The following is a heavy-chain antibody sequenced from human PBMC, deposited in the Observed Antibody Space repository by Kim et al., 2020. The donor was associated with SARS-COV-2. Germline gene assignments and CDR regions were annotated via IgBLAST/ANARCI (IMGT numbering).Heavy chain of an antibody. CDR3: TTEHIVVVVAATHFDY. J-gene: IGHJ4*02. V-gene: IGHV3-15*01. CDR1: GFTFSNAW. CDR2: IKSKTDGGTT. D-gene: IGHD2-15*01. Sequence: GGSLRLSCAASGFTFSNAWMSWVRQAPGKGLEWVGRIKSKTDGGTTDYAAPVKGRFTISRDDSKNTLYLQMNSLKTEDTAVYYCTTEHIVVVVAATHFDYWGQGTLVTVSS.